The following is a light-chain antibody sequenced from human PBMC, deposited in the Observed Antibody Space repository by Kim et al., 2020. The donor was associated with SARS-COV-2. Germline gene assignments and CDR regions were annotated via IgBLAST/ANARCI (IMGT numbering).Light chain of an antibody. Sequence: ELTQPPSASGTPGQRVTISCSGSSSNIGRNYVYWYQQVPGTAPTPLIRDTDQRPSGGPDRFSGSKSGASASLAISGLRSEDEADYYCATWHDSLSTYVFGTGTKVTVL. CDR3: ATWHDSLSTYV. J-gene: IGLJ1*01. CDR1: SSNIGRNY. CDR2: DTD. V-gene: IGLV1-47*01.